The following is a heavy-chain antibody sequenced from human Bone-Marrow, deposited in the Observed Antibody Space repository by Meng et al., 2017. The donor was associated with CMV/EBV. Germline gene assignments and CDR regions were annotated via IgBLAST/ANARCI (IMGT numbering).Heavy chain of an antibody. Sequence: GESLKISCAASGFTFSSYAMHWVRQAPGKGLDWVAITWYDETKKFYGDSVKGRFTISRDDPKNTVFLQMNSLRAEDTAVYYCVKDLVGAAAGHFDYWGQGTLVTVSS. J-gene: IGHJ4*02. CDR1: GFTFSSYA. V-gene: IGHV3-33*06. D-gene: IGHD1-26*01. CDR3: VKDLVGAAAGHFDY. CDR2: TWYDETKK.